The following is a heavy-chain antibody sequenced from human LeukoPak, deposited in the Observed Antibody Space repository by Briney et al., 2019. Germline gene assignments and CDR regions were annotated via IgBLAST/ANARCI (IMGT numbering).Heavy chain of an antibody. Sequence: GGSLRLSCAASGFTFSSYGMHWVRQAPGQGLEWMGIINPSGGSTSYAQKFQGRVTMTRDTSTSTVYMELSSLRSEDTAVYYCARGPSRRAYYDILTGQKNNWFDPWGQGTLVTVSS. CDR2: INPSGGST. V-gene: IGHV1-46*01. CDR1: GFTFSSYG. D-gene: IGHD3-9*01. J-gene: IGHJ5*02. CDR3: ARGPSRRAYYDILTGQKNNWFDP.